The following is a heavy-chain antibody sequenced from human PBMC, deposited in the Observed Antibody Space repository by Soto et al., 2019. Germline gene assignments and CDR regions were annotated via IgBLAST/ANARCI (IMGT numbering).Heavy chain of an antibody. D-gene: IGHD6-19*01. Sequence: VASVKVSCKASGYTFTSYGISWVRQAPGQGLEWMGWISAYNGNTNYARKLQGRVTMTTDTSTSTAYMELRSLRSDDTAVYYCVPVSWASGWYLDYWGQGTLVTVSS. V-gene: IGHV1-18*01. J-gene: IGHJ4*02. CDR3: VPVSWASGWYLDY. CDR1: GYTFTSYG. CDR2: ISAYNGNT.